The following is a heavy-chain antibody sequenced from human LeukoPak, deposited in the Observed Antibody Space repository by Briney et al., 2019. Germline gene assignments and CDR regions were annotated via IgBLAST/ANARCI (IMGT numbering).Heavy chain of an antibody. CDR2: IYPSDSDT. J-gene: IGHJ4*02. CDR1: EYSFATYW. CDR3: ARPLQGIVGATGFDY. D-gene: IGHD1-26*01. V-gene: IGHV5-51*01. Sequence: GESLKISCQGSEYSFATYWIARLRQTPGKGLEWMGIIYPSDSDTRYSPSFQGQVTISADKSIKTAYLQWSSLKASDTAMYYCARPLQGIVGATGFDYWGQGTLVTVSS.